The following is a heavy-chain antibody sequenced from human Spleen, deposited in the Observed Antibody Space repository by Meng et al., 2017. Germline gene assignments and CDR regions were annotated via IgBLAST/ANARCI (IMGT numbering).Heavy chain of an antibody. V-gene: IGHV1-69*05. J-gene: IGHJ4*02. D-gene: IGHD2-15*01. Sequence: SVKVSCKTPGGIFRNSVVGWVRQAPGQGLEWMGGINGVFGTTNYAQKFQGRVTITTDESTSTVYMELARLTSEDTAVYFCTRKAGNCITNTCYSLDYWGQGTLVTVSS. CDR3: TRKAGNCITNTCYSLDY. CDR1: GGIFRNSV. CDR2: INGVFGTT.